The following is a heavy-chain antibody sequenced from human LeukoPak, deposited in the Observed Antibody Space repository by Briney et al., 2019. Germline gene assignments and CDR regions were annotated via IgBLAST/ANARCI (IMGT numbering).Heavy chain of an antibody. Sequence: SETLSLTCAVYGGSFSGCYWSWIRQPPGKGLEWIGEINHSGSTNYNPSLKSRVTISVDTSKNQFSLKLSSVTAADTAVYYCARGGIAAAGTVRWRNWFDPWGQGTLVTVSS. CDR1: GGSFSGCY. D-gene: IGHD6-13*01. J-gene: IGHJ5*02. V-gene: IGHV4-34*01. CDR2: INHSGST. CDR3: ARGGIAAAGTVRWRNWFDP.